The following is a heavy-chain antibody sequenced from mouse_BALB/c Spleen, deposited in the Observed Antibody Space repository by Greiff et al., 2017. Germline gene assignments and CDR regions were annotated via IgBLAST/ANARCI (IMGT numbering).Heavy chain of an antibody. V-gene: IGHV1S135*01. Sequence: VQLQQSGPELVKPGASVKVSCKASGYAFTSYNMYWVKQSPGKSLEWIGYIDPYNGDTSYNQKFKGKATLTVDKASSTAYMHLNSLTSEDSGVCYCARAGAGIDYWGQGTTLTVSS. CDR1: GYAFTSYN. CDR3: ARAGAGIDY. J-gene: IGHJ2*01. D-gene: IGHD3-3*01. CDR2: IDPYNGDT.